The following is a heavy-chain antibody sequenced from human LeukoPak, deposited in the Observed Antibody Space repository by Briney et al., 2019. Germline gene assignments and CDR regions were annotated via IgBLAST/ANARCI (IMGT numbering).Heavy chain of an antibody. CDR1: GGSISSSSYY. Sequence: SETLSLTCTVSGGSISSSSYYWGWIRQPPGKGLEWIGSIYYSGSTYYNPSLKSRVTISVDTSKNQFSLKLSSVTAADTAVYYCARDGSWGAAFDIWGQGTMVTVSS. CDR3: ARDGSWGAAFDI. V-gene: IGHV4-39*07. CDR2: IYYSGST. D-gene: IGHD1-26*01. J-gene: IGHJ3*02.